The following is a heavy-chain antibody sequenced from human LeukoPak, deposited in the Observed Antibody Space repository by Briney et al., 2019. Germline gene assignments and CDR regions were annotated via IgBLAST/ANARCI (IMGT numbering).Heavy chain of an antibody. CDR3: ARRGVVIRVILVGFHKEAFYFDS. CDR2: ISDSGGST. V-gene: IGHV3-23*01. CDR1: GITLSNYG. Sequence: GGSLRLSCAVSGITLSNYGMSWVRQAPGKGLEWVAGISDSGGSTNYADSVKGRFTVSRDNPKNTLYLQMNSLRAEDTAVYFCARRGVVIRVILVGFHKEAFYFDSWGQGALVTVSS. D-gene: IGHD3-22*01. J-gene: IGHJ4*02.